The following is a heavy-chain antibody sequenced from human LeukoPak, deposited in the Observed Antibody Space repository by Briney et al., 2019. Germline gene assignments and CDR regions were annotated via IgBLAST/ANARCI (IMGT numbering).Heavy chain of an antibody. J-gene: IGHJ6*03. CDR1: GGSISSNSYY. CDR3: ARSSSSWSDYYMDV. D-gene: IGHD6-13*01. CDR2: IYHSGST. Sequence: TSETLSLTCAVSGGSISSNSYYWGWIRQPPGKGLEWIGSIYHSGSTYYNPSLKSRVTISVDTSKNQFSLKLSSVTAADTAVYYCARSSSSWSDYYMDVWGKGTTVTVSS. V-gene: IGHV4-39*07.